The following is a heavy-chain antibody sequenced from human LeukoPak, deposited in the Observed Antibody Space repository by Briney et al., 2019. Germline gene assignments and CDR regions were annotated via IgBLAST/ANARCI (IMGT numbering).Heavy chain of an antibody. CDR2: INHRGST. Sequence: SETLSLNCAVCGGSFSGYYWIWIPQPPGKGLVWIGEINHRGSTKYNPSLKSRVTRSVDTSKTQVSLKLSSVTRPDTAVYYCARGPCFPRRSSSTSCYYLRWGEGTLVTVSS. CDR3: ARGPCFPRRSSSTSCYYLR. J-gene: IGHJ4*02. V-gene: IGHV4-34*01. D-gene: IGHD2-2*01. CDR1: GGSFSGYY.